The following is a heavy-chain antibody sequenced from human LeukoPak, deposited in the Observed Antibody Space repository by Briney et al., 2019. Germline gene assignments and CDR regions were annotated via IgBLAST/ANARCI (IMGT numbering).Heavy chain of an antibody. V-gene: IGHV3-48*01. CDR1: GFTFSSFS. J-gene: IGHJ4*02. CDR3: VRDYNWCFDY. D-gene: IGHD1-1*01. CDR2: IKSDSSTI. Sequence: PGGSLRLSCATSGFTFSSFSMNWVRQAPGKGLEWISYIKSDSSTIYYADSVKGRFTISRDNAKNSLYLQMNSLRAEDTAVYYCVRDYNWCFDYWGQGTLVTVSS.